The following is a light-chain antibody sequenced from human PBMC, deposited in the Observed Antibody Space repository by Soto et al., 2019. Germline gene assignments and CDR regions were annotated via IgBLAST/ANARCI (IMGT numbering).Light chain of an antibody. CDR2: AAS. Sequence: TQSPSSLSASVGDSVTITCRASQRIGSYVNWYQQKPGQAPRLLIYAASSRATGIPNRFSGSGSGTDFTLSISRLEPEDFAVYYCHHYATSSRTFGQGTKVDIK. V-gene: IGKV3-20*01. J-gene: IGKJ1*01. CDR3: HHYATSSRT. CDR1: QRIGSY.